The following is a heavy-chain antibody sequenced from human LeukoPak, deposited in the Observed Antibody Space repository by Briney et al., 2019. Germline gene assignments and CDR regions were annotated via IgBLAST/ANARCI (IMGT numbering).Heavy chain of an antibody. Sequence: ASVKDSCKAPGYTFTGYYTYRVRQAPGQGLEWMGWINPNSGGTNYAQKFQGRVTMTRDTSISTAYMELSRLRSDDTAVYYCARNPLMVRGVIGLDYWGQGTLVTVSS. CDR2: INPNSGGT. D-gene: IGHD3-10*01. J-gene: IGHJ4*02. CDR3: ARNPLMVRGVIGLDY. CDR1: GYTFTGYY. V-gene: IGHV1-2*02.